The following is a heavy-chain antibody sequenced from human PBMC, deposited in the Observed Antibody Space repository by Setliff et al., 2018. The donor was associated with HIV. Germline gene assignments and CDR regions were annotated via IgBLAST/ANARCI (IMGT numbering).Heavy chain of an antibody. V-gene: IGHV5-51*04. Sequence: GESLKISCKGSGNSFTRHWIGWVRQMPGKGLEWMGIIYPDDSHTRYSPSFQGQVTISADKPISTAYLQGSSLKASDTAMYYCARGPLSSLWTGFYTGAFDIWGQGTTVTVSS. CDR1: GNSFTRHW. D-gene: IGHD3-3*01. CDR2: IYPDDSHT. J-gene: IGHJ3*02. CDR3: ARGPLSSLWTGFYTGAFDI.